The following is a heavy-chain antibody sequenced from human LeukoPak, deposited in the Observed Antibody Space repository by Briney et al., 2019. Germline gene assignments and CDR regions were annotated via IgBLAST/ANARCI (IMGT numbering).Heavy chain of an antibody. Sequence: SETLSLTCTVSGDSTNSGSYYWSWLRQPAGKGLEWIGRIYTSGSTNYNPSLKSRVTISVDTSKNQFSLKLSSVTAADTAVYYCARQFDSWGQGTLVTVSS. J-gene: IGHJ4*02. CDR2: IYTSGST. CDR1: GDSTNSGSYY. CDR3: ARQFDS. V-gene: IGHV4-61*02.